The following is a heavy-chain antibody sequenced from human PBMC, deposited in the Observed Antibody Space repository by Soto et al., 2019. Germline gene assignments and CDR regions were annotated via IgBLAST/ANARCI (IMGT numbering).Heavy chain of an antibody. D-gene: IGHD1-20*01. CDR2: IYFSGDT. V-gene: IGHV4-30-4*01. CDR1: GGSISNGDYY. CDR3: AREVWLYGMDV. Sequence: PSETLSLTCTVSGGSISNGDYYWNWIRQPPGKGLEWLGYIYFSGDTYYKPSLRSRVSISLDTSKNQFSLKLSSVTAADTAVYYCAREVWLYGMDVWGQGTTVTVSS. J-gene: IGHJ6*02.